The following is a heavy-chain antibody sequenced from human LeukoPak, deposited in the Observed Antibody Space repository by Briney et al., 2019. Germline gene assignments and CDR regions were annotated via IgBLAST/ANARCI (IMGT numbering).Heavy chain of an antibody. CDR2: ISWSSGSV. CDR1: GFTFDDYA. CDR3: AITNIRNY. J-gene: IGHJ4*02. V-gene: IGHV3-9*01. Sequence: PGGSLRLSCAASGFTFDDYAMHWVRQAPGKGLEWVSGISWSSGSVGYADSVKGRFTISRDNAKNSLYLQMNSLRAEDTAVYYCAITNIRNYWGQGTLVTVSS. D-gene: IGHD2/OR15-2a*01.